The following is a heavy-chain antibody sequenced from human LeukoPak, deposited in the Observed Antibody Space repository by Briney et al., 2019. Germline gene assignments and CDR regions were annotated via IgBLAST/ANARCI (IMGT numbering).Heavy chain of an antibody. CDR3: ARQRIAVTFDY. Sequence: PSETLSLTCTVSGGSVSSGSYYWSWIRQPPGKGLEWIGYIYYSGSTSYSPSLTSRVTISVDTSKNQFSLRLTSVTAADTAVYYCARQRIAVTFDYWGQGTLVTVSS. V-gene: IGHV4-61*01. CDR1: GGSVSSGSYY. D-gene: IGHD6-19*01. J-gene: IGHJ4*02. CDR2: IYYSGST.